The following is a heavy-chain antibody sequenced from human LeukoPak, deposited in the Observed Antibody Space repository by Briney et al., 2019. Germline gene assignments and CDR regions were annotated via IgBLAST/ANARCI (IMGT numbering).Heavy chain of an antibody. Sequence: PSETLSLTCAVYGGSISDYYWGWIRQPPGKGLEWIGSIYYSGSTYYNPSLKSRVTISVDTSKNQFSLKLSAVTAADTAVYYCARQKGAVAPSGFDYWGQGTLVTVSS. CDR3: ARQKGAVAPSGFDY. CDR1: GGSISDYY. CDR2: IYYSGST. V-gene: IGHV4-39*01. D-gene: IGHD6-19*01. J-gene: IGHJ4*02.